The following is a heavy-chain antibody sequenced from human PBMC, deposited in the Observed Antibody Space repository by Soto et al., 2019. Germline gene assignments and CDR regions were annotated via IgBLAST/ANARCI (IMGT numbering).Heavy chain of an antibody. Sequence: EVQLVESGGDLVQPGGSLRLSCAASGFIFSDYTMTWVRQAPGRGLEFVSHISSSGGAIFYAESVKGRFTVFRDNAKNSLYLQMNSLRDEDTAVYFCARDHGGSTWFVGVYYFFGMDVWGQGTAVTVSS. CDR2: ISSSGGAI. D-gene: IGHD6-13*01. CDR3: ARDHGGSTWFVGVYYFFGMDV. J-gene: IGHJ6*02. V-gene: IGHV3-48*02. CDR1: GFIFSDYT.